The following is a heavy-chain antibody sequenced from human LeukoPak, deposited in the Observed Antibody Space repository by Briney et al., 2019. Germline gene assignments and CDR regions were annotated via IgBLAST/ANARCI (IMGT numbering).Heavy chain of an antibody. J-gene: IGHJ4*02. D-gene: IGHD5-24*01. CDR2: ISYDGSKE. CDR3: AREGLRDGHKLFDY. CDR1: GFTFSFYA. V-gene: IGHV3-30*03. Sequence: GRSLRLSCAASGFTFSFYAMHWVRQAPGKGLEWVAVISYDGSKEYYADSVKGRFTISRDNSKNTLYLQMNSLRPEDTAVFYCAREGLRDGHKLFDYWGQGTLVTVSS.